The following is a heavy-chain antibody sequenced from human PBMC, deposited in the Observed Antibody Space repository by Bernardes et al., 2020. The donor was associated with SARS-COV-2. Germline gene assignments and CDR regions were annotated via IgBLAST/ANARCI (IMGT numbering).Heavy chain of an antibody. J-gene: IGHJ4*02. V-gene: IGHV4-39*01. CDR2: IYYSGST. CDR1: GGSISSSSYY. D-gene: IGHD3-16*01. CDR3: ARRGTGEPWGYDY. Sequence: SDTLSLTCTVSGGSISSSSYYWGWIRQPPGKGLEWIGSIYYSGSTYYNPSLKSRVTISVDTSKNQFSLKLSSVTAADTAVYYCARRGTGEPWGYDYWGQGTLVTVSS.